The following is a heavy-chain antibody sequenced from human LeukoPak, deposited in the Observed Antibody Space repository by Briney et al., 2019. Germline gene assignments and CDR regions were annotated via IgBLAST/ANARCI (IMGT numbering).Heavy chain of an antibody. Sequence: GATVKVSCKASGYTFTSYYMHWVRQPPGQGLEWMGIINPSGGSTSYAQKFQGRVTMTRDTSTSTVYMELSSLRSEDTAVYYCARDPSPYGGNYYFDYWGQGTLVTVSS. J-gene: IGHJ4*02. CDR2: INPSGGST. D-gene: IGHD4-23*01. CDR1: GYTFTSYY. CDR3: ARDPSPYGGNYYFDY. V-gene: IGHV1-46*01.